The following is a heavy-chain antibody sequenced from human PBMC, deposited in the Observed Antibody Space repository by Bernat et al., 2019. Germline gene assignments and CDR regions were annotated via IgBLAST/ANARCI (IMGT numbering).Heavy chain of an antibody. CDR1: GGSISSSSYY. CDR2: IYYSGST. Sequence: QLQLQESGPGLVKPSETLSLPCTVSGGSISSSSYYWGWIRQPPGKGLEWIGSIYYSGSTYYNPSLKSRVTISVDTSKNQFSLKLSSVTAADTAVYYCARLPPWLAPYWGQGTLVTVSS. J-gene: IGHJ4*02. V-gene: IGHV4-39*01. CDR3: ARLPPWLAPY. D-gene: IGHD6-19*01.